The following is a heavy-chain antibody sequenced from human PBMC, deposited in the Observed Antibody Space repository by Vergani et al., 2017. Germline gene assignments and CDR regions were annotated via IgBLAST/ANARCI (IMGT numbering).Heavy chain of an antibody. D-gene: IGHD5-12*01. CDR2: ISSSSSYT. CDR3: AKHPPETHIVATKYYYYGMDV. J-gene: IGHJ6*02. CDR1: GFTFSDYY. V-gene: IGHV3-11*05. Sequence: QVQLVESGGGLVKPGGSLRLSCAASGFTFSDYYMSWIRQAPGKGLEWVSYISSSSSYTNYADSVKGRFTISRDNAKNSLYLQMNSLRAEDTAVYYCAKHPPETHIVATKYYYYGMDVWGQGTTVTVSS.